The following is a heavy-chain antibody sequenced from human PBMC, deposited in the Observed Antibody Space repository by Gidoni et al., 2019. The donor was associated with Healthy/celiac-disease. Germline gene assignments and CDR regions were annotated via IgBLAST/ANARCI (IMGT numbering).Heavy chain of an antibody. J-gene: IGHJ4*02. CDR3: AKDSSSLHYSY. Sequence: VQRVQSGVEVKKPGSEARVSLKAPGGTFSSSAISWVGQFPGQGLGWVGGSIPIFDTADYAQEFQGRVTVTADNSTSTAYMELSSLRSEDTAVDYCAKDSSSLHYSYWGQGTLVTVSS. D-gene: IGHD6-6*01. CDR1: GGTFSSSA. CDR2: SIPIFDTA. V-gene: IGHV1-69*06.